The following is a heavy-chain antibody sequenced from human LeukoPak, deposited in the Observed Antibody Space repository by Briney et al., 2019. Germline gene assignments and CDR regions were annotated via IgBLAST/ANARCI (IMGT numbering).Heavy chain of an antibody. CDR2: ISGSGDNT. V-gene: IGHV3-23*01. CDR3: AKASYYYDSSDRFDY. CDR1: GFTFSSYA. Sequence: GGSLRLSCAASGFTFSSYAMSWVRQAPGKGLEWVSAISGSGDNTYYADSMKGRLTISRDNSKNTLSLQMNSLRAEDTAVYYCAKASYYYDSSDRFDYWGQGTLVTVSS. D-gene: IGHD3-22*01. J-gene: IGHJ4*02.